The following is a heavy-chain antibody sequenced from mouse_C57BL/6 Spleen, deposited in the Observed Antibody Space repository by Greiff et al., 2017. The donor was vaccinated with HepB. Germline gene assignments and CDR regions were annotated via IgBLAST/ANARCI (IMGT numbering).Heavy chain of an antibody. J-gene: IGHJ4*01. CDR1: GYTFTDYY. CDR2: INPNNGGT. D-gene: IGHD2-4*01. V-gene: IGHV1-26*01. CDR3: ARRDDSNYYAMDY. Sequence: VQLQQSGPELVKPGASVKISCKASGYTFTDYYMNWVKQSHGKSLEWIGDINPNNGGTSYNQKFKGKATLTVDKSSSTAYMELRSLTSEDSAVYYCARRDDSNYYAMDYWGQGTSVTVSS.